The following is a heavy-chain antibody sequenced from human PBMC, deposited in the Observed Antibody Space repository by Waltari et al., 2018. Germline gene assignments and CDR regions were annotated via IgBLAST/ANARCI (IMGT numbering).Heavy chain of an antibody. V-gene: IGHV1-69*05. CDR1: GGTFSSYA. J-gene: IGHJ6*03. CDR3: ARGVRGVINYYYYYMDV. D-gene: IGHD3-10*01. CDR2: TLPIFGTA. Sequence: QVQPVQSGAEVTKPGSSVKVSCKASGGTFSSYASSWVRQAPGQGLEWMGGTLPIFGTANYAQKFQGQVTITPDGSTSTAYMGPRSLRSGDTAVYSCARGVRGVINYYYYYMDVWGKGTTVTVSS.